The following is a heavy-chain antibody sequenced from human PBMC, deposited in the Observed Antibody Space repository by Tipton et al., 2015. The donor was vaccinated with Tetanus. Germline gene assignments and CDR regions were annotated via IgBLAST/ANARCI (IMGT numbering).Heavy chain of an antibody. CDR2: LSHDGGNI. V-gene: IGHV3-23*01. D-gene: IGHD1-14*01. Sequence: SLRLSCVASGFTFSHFAVSWVRRAPGRGLEWVSSLSHDGGNIYYADFARGRFTISRDNSKNTLFLQMDGLRAEDKAVYYCEAQRTSEDFWGQGTLVAASS. CDR3: EAQRTSEDF. J-gene: IGHJ4*02. CDR1: GFTFSHFA.